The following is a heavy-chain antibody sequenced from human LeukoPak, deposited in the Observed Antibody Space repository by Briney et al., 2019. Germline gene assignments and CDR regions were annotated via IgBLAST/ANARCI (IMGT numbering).Heavy chain of an antibody. CDR3: ARGSGGYHYDH. V-gene: IGHV4-59*01. J-gene: IGHJ5*02. Sequence: SETLSLTCTVSGGSISSYYWSWIRQPPGKGLEWIGYFFYSGSTNYNLSLKSRVTISVDTSKNQFSLKLSSVTAADTAVYYCARGSGGYHYDHWGQGTLVTVSS. CDR2: FFYSGST. D-gene: IGHD3-22*01. CDR1: GGSISSYY.